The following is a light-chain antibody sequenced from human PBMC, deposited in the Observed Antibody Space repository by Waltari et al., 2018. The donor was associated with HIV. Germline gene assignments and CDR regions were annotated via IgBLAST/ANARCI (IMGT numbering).Light chain of an antibody. Sequence: NFMLTQPHSVSGSAGTTVTISCTRDSGSISSKNVQWFQQRPGSSPRTLIFEDNQRPSWVSDRFSASIDSSSNSASLTISGLKTEDEGHYYCQSYDTKTHWVFGGGSKLTVL. CDR1: SGSISSKN. CDR3: QSYDTKTHWV. J-gene: IGLJ3*02. V-gene: IGLV6-57*01. CDR2: EDN.